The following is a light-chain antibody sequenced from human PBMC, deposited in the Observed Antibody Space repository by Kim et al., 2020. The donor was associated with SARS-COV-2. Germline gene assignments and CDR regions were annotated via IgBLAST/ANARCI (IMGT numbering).Light chain of an antibody. Sequence: SSELTQDPAVSVAVGQTVKITCQGDSLRRYYASWYQQKPGQAPILVIYGRNNRPSGIPERLSGSTSGNTASLIITGAQAGDEGDYYCSSRGSSENVLFGGGTKLTVL. CDR2: GRN. J-gene: IGLJ2*01. V-gene: IGLV3-19*01. CDR1: SLRRYY. CDR3: SSRGSSENVL.